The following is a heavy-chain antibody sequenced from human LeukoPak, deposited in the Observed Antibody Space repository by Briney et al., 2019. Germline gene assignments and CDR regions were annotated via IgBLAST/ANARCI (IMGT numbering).Heavy chain of an antibody. V-gene: IGHV4-34*01. CDR1: GGSFSGYY. CDR2: INHSGST. Sequence: SETLSLTCAVYGGSFSGYYWSWIRQPPGKGLEWIGEINHSGSTNYNPSLKSRVTISVDTSKNQFSLKLSSVTAADTAVYYCARGTTRYCSGGSCYSVPIRYYYYYYMDVWGKGTTATVSS. J-gene: IGHJ6*03. CDR3: ARGTTRYCSGGSCYSVPIRYYYYYYMDV. D-gene: IGHD2-15*01.